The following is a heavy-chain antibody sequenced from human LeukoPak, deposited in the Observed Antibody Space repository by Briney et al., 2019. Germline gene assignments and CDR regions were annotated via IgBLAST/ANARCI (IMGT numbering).Heavy chain of an antibody. CDR1: GFNISDLW. CDR3: VRESRPGGAMGLYHNFDY. Sequence: PGGSLRLSCAASGFNISDLWTTWVRQAPGKGLEWVANIKEDGTEKHLVDSVKGRFTISRDNTKNLLYLQMNSLRGDDTATYYCVRESRPGGAMGLYHNFDYWGQGTLVAVSS. CDR2: IKEDGTEK. V-gene: IGHV3-7*01. D-gene: IGHD3-16*01. J-gene: IGHJ4*02.